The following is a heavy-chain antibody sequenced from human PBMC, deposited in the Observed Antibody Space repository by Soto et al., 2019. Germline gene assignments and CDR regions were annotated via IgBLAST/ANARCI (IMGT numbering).Heavy chain of an antibody. CDR1: GFTFSSYS. CDR2: ISSSSSTI. CDR3: SKDTNRYCICGSCCYSYYGMDV. D-gene: IGHD2-15*01. V-gene: IGHV3-48*04. J-gene: IGHJ6*02. Sequence: PGGSLRLSCAASGFTFSSYSMNWVRQAPGKGLEWVSYISSSSSTIYYADSVKGRFTISRDNSKNSLYLQMNSLRAEDTAVYYCSKDTNRYCICGSCCYSYYGMDVWGQGTTVTVSS.